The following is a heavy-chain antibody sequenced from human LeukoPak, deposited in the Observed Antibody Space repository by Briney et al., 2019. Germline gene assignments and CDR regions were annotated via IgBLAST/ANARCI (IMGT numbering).Heavy chain of an antibody. J-gene: IGHJ4*02. V-gene: IGHV3-74*01. CDR3: ARVTYYYASGSLAVYYFDY. D-gene: IGHD3-10*01. CDR1: GFTFSNYW. CDR2: IYSDGTTT. Sequence: PGGSLRLSCAASGFTFSNYWMHWVRRVPGRGLVWLSRIYSDGTTTTYTDSVKGRFTISRDNVKNTLYLQMNSLRAEDTAVYYCARVTYYYASGSLAVYYFDYWGQGTLVTVSS.